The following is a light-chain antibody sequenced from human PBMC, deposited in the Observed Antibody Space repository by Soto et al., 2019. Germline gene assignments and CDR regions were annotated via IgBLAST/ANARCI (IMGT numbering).Light chain of an antibody. V-gene: IGKV3-20*01. CDR1: QSVSSSY. J-gene: IGKJ4*01. CDR3: QQYGSSPLT. CDR2: GAS. Sequence: EIVLTRSPGTLSLSPGERATLSCRASQSVSSSYLAWYQQKPGQAPRLLIYGASSRATGIPDRFSGSGSGKDFTLTISRLEPEDFAVYYCQQYGSSPLTFGGGTKVDI.